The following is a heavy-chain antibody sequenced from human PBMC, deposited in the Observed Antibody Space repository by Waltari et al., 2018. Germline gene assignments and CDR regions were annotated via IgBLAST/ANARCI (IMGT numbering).Heavy chain of an antibody. CDR1: RFTFSSYS. D-gene: IGHD3-3*01. CDR3: ERRNGVVPFYYYYMDV. CDR2: ISSSSSYR. J-gene: IGHJ6*03. V-gene: IGHV3-21*01. Sequence: EVQLVESGGGLVKPGGSLRLPCAASRFTFSSYSMNWVRQAPGKGLECVYTISSSSSYRYYADSVKGQFTISRDNAKNSLYLQMNSLRAEDTAVYYCERRNGVVPFYYYYMDVWGKGTTVTISS.